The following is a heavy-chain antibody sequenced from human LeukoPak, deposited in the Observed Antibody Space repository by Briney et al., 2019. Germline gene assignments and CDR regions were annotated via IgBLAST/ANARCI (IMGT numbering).Heavy chain of an antibody. J-gene: IGHJ4*02. V-gene: IGHV3-23*01. CDR1: GFNFSNFV. Sequence: GGSLRLSCVTSGFNFSNFVMSWVRQAPGKGLEWISSVSGSGGIPYYADSVKGRFTVSRDNSKNTLFLHMNGLRVEDTALYYCAKDGRFGDFDHWGQGTLVAVSS. CDR2: VSGSGGIP. CDR3: AKDGRFGDFDH. D-gene: IGHD3-16*01.